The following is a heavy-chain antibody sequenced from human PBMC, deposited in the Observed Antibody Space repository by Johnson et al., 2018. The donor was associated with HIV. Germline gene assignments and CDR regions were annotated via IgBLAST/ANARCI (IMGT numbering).Heavy chain of an antibody. Sequence: QVQLVESGGGLVQPGGSLRLSCAASGFTFTTYDMHWVRQAPGKGLEWVANIKQDGSEKYYADSVKGRFTISRDNSENTLYLQMNSLRAEDTAMYYCAKGRDGDSDAFDIWGQGTMVTVSS. CDR2: IKQDGSEK. D-gene: IGHD2-21*01. CDR3: AKGRDGDSDAFDI. CDR1: GFTFTTYD. V-gene: IGHV3-30*18. J-gene: IGHJ3*02.